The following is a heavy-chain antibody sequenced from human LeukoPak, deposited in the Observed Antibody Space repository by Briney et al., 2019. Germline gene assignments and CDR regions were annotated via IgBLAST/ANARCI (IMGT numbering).Heavy chain of an antibody. J-gene: IGHJ4*02. CDR1: GFTFDNYA. CDR2: ISWNSGYI. Sequence: PGRSLRLSCAASGFTFDNYAMHWVRQAPEKGLEWLSIISWNSGYIGYADSVKGRFTISRDNAKKSLDLQMNSLRAEDTAFYYCAKVRGTYSSGYFFDYWGQGTLVTVSS. D-gene: IGHD6-19*01. CDR3: AKVRGTYSSGYFFDY. V-gene: IGHV3-9*01.